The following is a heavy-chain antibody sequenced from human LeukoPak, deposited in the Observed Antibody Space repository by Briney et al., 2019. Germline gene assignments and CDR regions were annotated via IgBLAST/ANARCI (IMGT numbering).Heavy chain of an antibody. D-gene: IGHD1-14*01. CDR1: GGSISTNY. V-gene: IGHV4-4*07. CDR3: ARDKPEDHVAQPDVRFDY. CDR2: IYTSGST. Sequence: PSEALSLTCTVSGGSISTNYWVWIRQPAGKGLEWIGRIYTSGSTIYNPSLKSRVTMSVDTSKNQFSLNLSSVTAADTAVYYCARDKPEDHVAQPDVRFDYWGQGTLVTVSP. J-gene: IGHJ4*02.